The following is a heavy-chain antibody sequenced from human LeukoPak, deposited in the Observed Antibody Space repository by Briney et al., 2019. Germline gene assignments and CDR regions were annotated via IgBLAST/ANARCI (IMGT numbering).Heavy chain of an antibody. CDR1: GFTFTSSA. V-gene: IGHV1-58*02. J-gene: IGHJ1*01. CDR3: AADPRGQWLVGAGYFQH. Sequence: SVKVSCKASGFTFTSSAMQWVRQARGQRLEGRGWIVVCSGNTNYAQKFQERVTITRDRSTSTAYMELSSLRSEDTAVYYCAADPRGQWLVGAGYFQHWGQGTLVTVSS. D-gene: IGHD6-19*01. CDR2: IVVCSGNT.